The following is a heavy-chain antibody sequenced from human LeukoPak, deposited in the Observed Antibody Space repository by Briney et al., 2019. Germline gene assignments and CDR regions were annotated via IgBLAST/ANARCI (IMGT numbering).Heavy chain of an antibody. Sequence: GGSLRLSCAAPGFTVSNNFMNWFRQAPGKGLEWVSVIHGDGTTYFADSVQGRFTISRDNSKNTLYLQMNSLRDEDTAVYYCARPSSLDGSGRYYIDYWGQGTLVTVSS. CDR1: GFTVSNNF. D-gene: IGHD3-10*01. CDR2: IHGDGTT. V-gene: IGHV3-66*01. CDR3: ARPSSLDGSGRYYIDY. J-gene: IGHJ4*02.